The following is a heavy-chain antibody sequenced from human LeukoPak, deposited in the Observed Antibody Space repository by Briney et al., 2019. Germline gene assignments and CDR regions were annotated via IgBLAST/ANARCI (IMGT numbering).Heavy chain of an antibody. CDR1: GGSISSGAYY. CDR3: AREDTAMVYFGY. D-gene: IGHD5-18*01. Sequence: SETLSLTCTVSGGSISSGAYYWSWIRQHPGKGLEWIGYIYYSGSTYYNPSLKSRVTISVDTSKNQFSLKLSSVTAADTAVYYCAREDTAMVYFGYGGQGTLVTVSS. J-gene: IGHJ4*02. V-gene: IGHV4-31*03. CDR2: IYYSGST.